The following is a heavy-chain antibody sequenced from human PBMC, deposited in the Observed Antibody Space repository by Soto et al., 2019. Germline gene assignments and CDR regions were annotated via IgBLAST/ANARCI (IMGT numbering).Heavy chain of an antibody. V-gene: IGHV4-59*08. D-gene: IGHD3-10*01. Sequence: QVQLQVSGPGLVKPSETLSLTCSVSGGSISSYYCSWFRQPPGKGLEWIGHMPYGGHSDYNPSLRSGVTISVETSKNQFSLYMYSVTAADTALYNCARQGFGAIHGLGDVGGQGTTVTVSS. CDR2: MPYGGHS. CDR3: ARQGFGAIHGLGDV. J-gene: IGHJ6*02. CDR1: GGSISSYY.